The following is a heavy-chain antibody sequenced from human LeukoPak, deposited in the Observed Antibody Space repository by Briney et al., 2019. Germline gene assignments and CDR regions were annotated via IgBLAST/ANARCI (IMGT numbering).Heavy chain of an antibody. CDR1: GFTFSSYA. Sequence: GGSLRLSCAASGFTFSSYAMHWVRQAPGKGLEWVAVISYDGSNKYYADSVKGRFTISRDNSKNTLYLQMNSLRAEDTAVYYCARDQGEAAGAECFQHWGQGTLVTVSS. V-gene: IGHV3-30-3*01. CDR2: ISYDGSNK. D-gene: IGHD6-13*01. J-gene: IGHJ1*01. CDR3: ARDQGEAAGAECFQH.